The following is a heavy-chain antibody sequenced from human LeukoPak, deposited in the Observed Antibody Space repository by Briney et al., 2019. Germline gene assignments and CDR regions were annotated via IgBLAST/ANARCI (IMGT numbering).Heavy chain of an antibody. CDR3: ARDTPRAYCSGGSCYSNAFDI. J-gene: IGHJ3*02. V-gene: IGHV1-18*01. CDR1: GYTFTSYG. CDR2: ISCYNGDT. D-gene: IGHD2-15*01. Sequence: ASVKVSCKASGYTFTSYGISWVRQAPGQGLEWMGWISCYNGDTHYAQKLQGRVTLTRDTSTSTVYMELSSLRSEDTAVYYCARDTPRAYCSGGSCYSNAFDIWGQGTMVTVSS.